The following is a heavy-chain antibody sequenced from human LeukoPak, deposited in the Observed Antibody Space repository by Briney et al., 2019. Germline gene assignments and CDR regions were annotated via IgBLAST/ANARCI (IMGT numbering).Heavy chain of an antibody. V-gene: IGHV3-21*01. D-gene: IGHD6-19*01. CDR2: ISSSSSYI. J-gene: IGHJ4*02. CDR1: GFTFSSYS. Sequence: PGGSLRLSCAASGFTFSSYSMNWVRQAPGKGLEWGSSISSSSSYIYYADSVKGRFTISRDNAKNSLYLQINSLRAEDTAVYYCARDGDYSSGWRYWGQGTLVTVSS. CDR3: ARDGDYSSGWRY.